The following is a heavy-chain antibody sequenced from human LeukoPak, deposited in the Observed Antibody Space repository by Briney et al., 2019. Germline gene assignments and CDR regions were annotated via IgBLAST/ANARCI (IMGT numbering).Heavy chain of an antibody. D-gene: IGHD2-15*01. CDR1: GFTFGDYG. CDR2: IYYSGST. J-gene: IGHJ5*02. Sequence: GSLRLSCTASGFTFGDYGMSWVRQAPGKGLEWIGYIYYSGSTNYNPSLKSRVTISVDTSKNQFSLKLSSVTAADTAVYYCARDVGVVVAATMEGNWLDPWGQGTLVTVSS. V-gene: IGHV4-59*01. CDR3: ARDVGVVVAATMEGNWLDP.